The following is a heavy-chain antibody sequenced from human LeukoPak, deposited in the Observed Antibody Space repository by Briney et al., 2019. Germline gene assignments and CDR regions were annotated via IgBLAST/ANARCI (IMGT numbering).Heavy chain of an antibody. CDR1: GFTFSSYG. CDR3: AKELAVADMFDF. CDR2: TSYDGTTS. J-gene: IGHJ4*02. Sequence: PGRSLGLSCAASGFTFSSYGMHWVRQAPGKGLEWVAVTSYDGTTSYYADSVEGRFTISRDNSKNTLYLQLNNLRADDTAFYYCAKELAVADMFDFWGQGTLVTVSS. D-gene: IGHD6-19*01. V-gene: IGHV3-30*18.